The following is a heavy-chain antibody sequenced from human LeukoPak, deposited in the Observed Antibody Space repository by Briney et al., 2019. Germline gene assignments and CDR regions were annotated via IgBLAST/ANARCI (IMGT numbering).Heavy chain of an antibody. CDR2: MNPNSGNI. CDR3: ARGGARYYTAMTPWDY. CDR1: GYTFTSYD. Sequence: ASVKVSCKASGYTFTSYDINWVRQAPGQGLEWMGWMNPNSGNIGYAQKFQGRVTMTRNTSISTAYMELSSLRSEDTAVYYCARGGARYYTAMTPWDYWGQGTLVTVSS. J-gene: IGHJ4*02. D-gene: IGHD5-18*01. V-gene: IGHV1-8*01.